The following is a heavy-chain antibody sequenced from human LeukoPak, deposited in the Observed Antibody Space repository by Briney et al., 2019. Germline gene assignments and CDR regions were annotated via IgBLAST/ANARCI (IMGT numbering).Heavy chain of an antibody. J-gene: IGHJ4*02. CDR2: ISYDGNKK. V-gene: IGHV3-30*04. D-gene: IGHD4-23*01. Sequence: PGGSLRLSCEASGLTFRTYAMHWVRQAPGKGLEWVAVISYDGNKKQYADSVKGRFTISRDNSKNTLYLQMNSLRAEDTAVYYCARGARKGDDYGGFFDYWGQGTLVTVSS. CDR3: ARGARKGDDYGGFFDY. CDR1: GLTFRTYA.